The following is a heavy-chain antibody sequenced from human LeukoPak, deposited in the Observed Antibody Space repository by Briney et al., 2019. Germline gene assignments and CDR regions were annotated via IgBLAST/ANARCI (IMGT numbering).Heavy chain of an antibody. CDR1: GFTFSIYG. V-gene: IGHV3-72*01. Sequence: GRSLRLSCAASGFTFSIYGMHWVRQAPGKGLEWVGRIRNKANSYTTEYAASVKGRFTISRDDSKNSLYLQMNSLKCEDTAVYYCAREWDSGSYYLGYFDYWGQGTLVTVSS. J-gene: IGHJ4*02. CDR2: IRNKANSYTT. D-gene: IGHD1-26*01. CDR3: AREWDSGSYYLGYFDY.